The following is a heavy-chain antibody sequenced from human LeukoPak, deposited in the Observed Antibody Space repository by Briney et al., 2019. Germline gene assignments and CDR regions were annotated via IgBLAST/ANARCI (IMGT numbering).Heavy chain of an antibody. CDR3: ARYYDSGGYPPESVDY. V-gene: IGHV3-7*01. Sequence: GGSLRLSCAASGFTFSNYWMSWVRQAPGKGLEWVANIKQDGSEKYYVDSVKGRFTISRDNAKNSLYLQMNSLRAEDTAVYYCARYYDSGGYPPESVDYWGQGTLVTVSS. CDR1: GFTFSNYW. J-gene: IGHJ4*02. CDR2: IKQDGSEK. D-gene: IGHD3-22*01.